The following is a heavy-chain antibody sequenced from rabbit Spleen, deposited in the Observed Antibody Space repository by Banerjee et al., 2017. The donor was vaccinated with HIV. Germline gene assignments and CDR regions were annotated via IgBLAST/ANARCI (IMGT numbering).Heavy chain of an antibody. J-gene: IGHJ4*01. D-gene: IGHD1-1*01. V-gene: IGHV1S45*01. CDR3: ARDGSGSGYDFDL. CDR1: GFSFISSYY. CDR2: IDTGFGGTT. Sequence: QEQLVESGGGLVQPGGSLTLACTASGFSFISSYYMCWVRQAPGKGLEWIACIDTGFGGTTYYASWAKGRFTISKTSSTTVTLQMTSLTAADTATYFCARDGSGSGYDFDLWGPGTLVTVS.